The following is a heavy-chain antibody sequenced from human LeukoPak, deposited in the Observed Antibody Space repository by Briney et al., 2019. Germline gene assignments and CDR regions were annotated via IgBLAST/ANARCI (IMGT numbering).Heavy chain of an antibody. CDR3: ATRTYYYDSSGYSNWFDP. V-gene: IGHV3-7*01. CDR1: GFTFSRYW. Sequence: GGSLRLSCAASGFTFSRYWMSWVRQAPGKGLEWVANIKQDGSEKYYVDSVKGRFTISRDNAKNSLYLQMNSLRAEDTAVYYCATRTYYYDSSGYSNWFDPWGQGTLVTVSS. J-gene: IGHJ5*02. CDR2: IKQDGSEK. D-gene: IGHD3-22*01.